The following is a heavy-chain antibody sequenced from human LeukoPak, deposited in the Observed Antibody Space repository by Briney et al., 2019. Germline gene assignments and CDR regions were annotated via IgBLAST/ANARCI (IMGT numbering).Heavy chain of an antibody. V-gene: IGHV1-2*02. Sequence: ASVKVSCKASGYTFTAYYMHWVRQAPGQGLEWMGWINPNSGGTNYAQKFQGRVTMTRDTSISTAYMELSRLRSDDTAVYYCARVKYYDSSGYYYPDLDYWGQGTLVTVSS. CDR2: INPNSGGT. CDR3: ARVKYYDSSGYYYPDLDY. J-gene: IGHJ4*02. CDR1: GYTFTAYY. D-gene: IGHD3-22*01.